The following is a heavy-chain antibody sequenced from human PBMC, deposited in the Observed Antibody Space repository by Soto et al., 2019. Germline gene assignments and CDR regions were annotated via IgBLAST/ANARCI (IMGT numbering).Heavy chain of an antibody. CDR1: GASITSSHW. V-gene: IGHV4-4*02. Sequence: NPSETLSLTCDVSGASITSSHWWCWLRQSPGKGLEWIGEVYHSGSANYNPSLKSRVSMSVDKSKNQFSLRLSSVTAADTALYYCARIAIVPAALDPWGQGMLVTVSS. D-gene: IGHD2-2*01. CDR2: VYHSGSA. CDR3: ARIAIVPAALDP. J-gene: IGHJ5*02.